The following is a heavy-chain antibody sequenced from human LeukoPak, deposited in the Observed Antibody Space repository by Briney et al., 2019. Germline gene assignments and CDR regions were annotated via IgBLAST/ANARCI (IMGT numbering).Heavy chain of an antibody. CDR1: GFTFSSYS. J-gene: IGHJ6*03. D-gene: IGHD3-3*02. CDR2: ISGSGGDT. Sequence: GGSLRLSCAASGFTFSSYSMSWVRQAPGKGLEWVSVISGSGGDTFYADSVKGRFTISRDNSKNTLYLQMNSLRAEDTAVYYCARGILYYYYYMDVWGKGTTVTVSS. CDR3: ARGILYYYYYMDV. V-gene: IGHV3-23*01.